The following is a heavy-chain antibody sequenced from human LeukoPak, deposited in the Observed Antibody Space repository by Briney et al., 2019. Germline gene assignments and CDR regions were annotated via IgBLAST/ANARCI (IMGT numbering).Heavy chain of an antibody. J-gene: IGHJ6*03. V-gene: IGHV3-23*01. Sequence: GGSLRLSCAASGFTFSSYAMSWARQAPGKGLEWVSAISGSGGSTYYADSVKGRFTISRDNSKNTLYLQMNSLRAEDTAVYYCAKSIAGYYYYYYMDVWGKGTTVTVSS. CDR1: GFTFSSYA. D-gene: IGHD6-6*01. CDR3: AKSIAGYYYYYYMDV. CDR2: ISGSGGST.